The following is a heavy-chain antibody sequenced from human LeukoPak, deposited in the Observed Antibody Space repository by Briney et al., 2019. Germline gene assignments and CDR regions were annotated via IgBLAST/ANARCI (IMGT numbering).Heavy chain of an antibody. D-gene: IGHD3-22*01. J-gene: IGHJ6*02. CDR1: GYTFSDYY. CDR3: ARDYYDSSGYIYYGMDV. V-gene: IGHV1-2*06. Sequence: GASVKVSCKASGYTFSDYYIHWVRQAPGQGLEWVGRILPKSGGTNYAQKLQGRVTMTTDTSTSTAYMELRSLRSDDTAVYYCARDYYDSSGYIYYGMDVWGQGTTVTVSS. CDR2: ILPKSGGT.